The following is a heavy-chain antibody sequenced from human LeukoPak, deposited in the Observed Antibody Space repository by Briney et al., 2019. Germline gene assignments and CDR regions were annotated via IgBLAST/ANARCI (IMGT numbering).Heavy chain of an antibody. J-gene: IGHJ4*02. CDR2: IYSGGST. Sequence: GGSLRLSCAASGFTVSSNYMSWVRQAPGKGLEWVSVIYSGGSTYYADSVKGRFTISRDNSKNTLYLQMNRLRAEDTAVYYCARALPPSGYYTTPEYYFDYWGQGTLVTVSS. CDR3: ARALPPSGYYTTPEYYFDY. CDR1: GFTVSSNY. V-gene: IGHV3-66*01. D-gene: IGHD3-3*01.